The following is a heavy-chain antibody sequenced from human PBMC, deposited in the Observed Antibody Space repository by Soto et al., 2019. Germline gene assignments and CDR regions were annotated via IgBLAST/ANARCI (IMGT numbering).Heavy chain of an antibody. Sequence: GESLKISCKGSGYSFTSYWIGWVRQMPGKGLEWMGIIYPGDSDTRYSPSFRGQVTISADKSISTAYLQWSSLKASDTAMYYCARTYYYGSGSYSQGNWFDPWGQGTLVTVSS. D-gene: IGHD3-10*01. J-gene: IGHJ5*02. CDR1: GYSFTSYW. CDR3: ARTYYYGSGSYSQGNWFDP. CDR2: IYPGDSDT. V-gene: IGHV5-51*01.